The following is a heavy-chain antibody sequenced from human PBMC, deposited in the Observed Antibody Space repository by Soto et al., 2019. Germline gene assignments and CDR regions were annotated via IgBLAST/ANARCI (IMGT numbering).Heavy chain of an antibody. V-gene: IGHV2-5*01. CDR3: AHSRAYYDFWSGYYRGWFDR. CDR1: GFSLSTSGVG. Sequence: SGPTLVNPTQTLTLTCTFSGFSLSTSGVGVGWIRQPPGKALEWLALIYWNDDKRYSPSLKSRLNITKDTSKNQVVLTMTNMDPVETATYYCAHSRAYYDFWSGYYRGWFDRWGQGHLVTVSS. J-gene: IGHJ5*02. CDR2: IYWNDDK. D-gene: IGHD3-3*01.